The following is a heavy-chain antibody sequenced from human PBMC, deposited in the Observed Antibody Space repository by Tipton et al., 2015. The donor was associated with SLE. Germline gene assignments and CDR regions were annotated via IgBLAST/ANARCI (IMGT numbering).Heavy chain of an antibody. J-gene: IGHJ4*02. Sequence: SLRLSCAASGFTFYRHWMHWVRQAPGKGLVWVSRMNTDGTITSYVDSVKGRFTISRDNAKNTLYLQMNSLRAEDTAVYYCARYSRGSLDSWGQGTLVTVSS. CDR2: MNTDGTIT. V-gene: IGHV3-74*01. CDR1: GFTFYRHW. D-gene: IGHD1-26*01. CDR3: ARYSRGSLDS.